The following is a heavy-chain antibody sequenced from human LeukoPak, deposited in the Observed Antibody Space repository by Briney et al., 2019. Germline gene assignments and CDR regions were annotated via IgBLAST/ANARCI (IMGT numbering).Heavy chain of an antibody. CDR2: INHSGST. V-gene: IGHV4-34*01. CDR3: ARGQVVVVPAAKKKFDY. D-gene: IGHD2-2*01. J-gene: IGHJ4*02. CDR1: GGSFSGYY. Sequence: KSSETLSLTCAVYGGSFSGYYWSWIRQPPGKGLEWIGEINHSGSTNYNPSLKSRVTISVDTSKNQFSLKLSSVTAADTAVYYCARGQVVVVPAAKKKFDYWGQGTLVTVSS.